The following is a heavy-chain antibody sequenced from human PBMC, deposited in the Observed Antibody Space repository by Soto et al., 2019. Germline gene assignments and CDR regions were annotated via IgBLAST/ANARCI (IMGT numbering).Heavy chain of an antibody. CDR2: VSTNGGST. D-gene: IGHD1-26*01. V-gene: IGHV3-64D*06. CDR1: GFTFKNHS. CDR3: ARDRSRSDFSLPLYYYYYGMDV. J-gene: IGHJ6*02. Sequence: GGSLRLSCSASGFTFKNHSMHWVRQAAGNGLEYVAAVSTNGGSTEYADAVKGRFFISRDNSRDKVYLQMTSLTSEDTAVYYCARDRSRSDFSLPLYYYYYGMDVWGQGTTVTVSS.